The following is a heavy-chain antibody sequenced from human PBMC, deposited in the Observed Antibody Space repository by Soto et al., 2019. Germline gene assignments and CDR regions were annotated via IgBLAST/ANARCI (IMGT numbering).Heavy chain of an antibody. CDR1: GFTFRNTW. J-gene: IGHJ4*02. V-gene: IGHV3-15*01. CDR3: TAELGYCGGLSCFGDF. Sequence: EVQLVESGGGLVEPGGSLRLSCEASGFTFRNTWMSWVRQAPGKGLEWVGRIKSKTDGETTDYTAPVKGRFTISSDSSQYTLYLQLNSLKTEDTAVYYCTAELGYCGGLSCFGDFGGQGTLVTVSS. CDR2: IKSKTDGETT. D-gene: IGHD2-15*01.